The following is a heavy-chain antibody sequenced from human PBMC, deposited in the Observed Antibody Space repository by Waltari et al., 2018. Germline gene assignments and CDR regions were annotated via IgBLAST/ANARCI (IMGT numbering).Heavy chain of an antibody. Sequence: QVQLQESGPGLVKPSETLSLTCPVSGGSISSHYWSWIRQPPGKGLEWIGYIYDSGSTNYNPSLRSRVTISVDTSKNQFSLKLSSVTAADTAVYYCATLSGSTHDAFDIWGQGTMVTVSS. CDR3: ATLSGSTHDAFDI. D-gene: IGHD1-26*01. CDR2: IYDSGST. CDR1: GGSISSHY. J-gene: IGHJ3*02. V-gene: IGHV4-59*11.